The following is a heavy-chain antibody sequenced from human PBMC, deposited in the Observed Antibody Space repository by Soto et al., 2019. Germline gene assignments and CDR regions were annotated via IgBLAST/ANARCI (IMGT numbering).Heavy chain of an antibody. CDR1: GGSLSGYY. D-gene: IGHD5-12*01. V-gene: IGHV4-34*01. CDR3: ARGQEGVVATH. J-gene: IGHJ4*02. Sequence: QVQLQQWGAGLLKPSETLSLKCAVTGGSLSGYYWSWIRQPPGKGLEWIGEVKDGGHTNYSPSIRGRVTISSDPSNHQFSLRLNSVTAADTGVYYCARGQEGVVATHWDQGSLVTVSS. CDR2: VKDGGHT.